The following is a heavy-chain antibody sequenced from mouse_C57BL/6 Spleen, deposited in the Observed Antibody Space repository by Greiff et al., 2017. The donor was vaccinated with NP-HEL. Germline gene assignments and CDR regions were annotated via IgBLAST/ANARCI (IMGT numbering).Heavy chain of an antibody. V-gene: IGHV14-3*01. CDR1: GFNIKNTY. J-gene: IGHJ2*01. Sequence: VQLQQSVAELVRPGASVKLSCTASGFNIKNTYMHWVKQRPEQGLEWIGKIDPANGNTKYAPKFQDKATITADTSSKTACLQLSSLTSEDTAIYYCARDNYYGSSGFEYWGQDTTLTVSS. D-gene: IGHD1-1*01. CDR3: ARDNYYGSSGFEY. CDR2: IDPANGNT.